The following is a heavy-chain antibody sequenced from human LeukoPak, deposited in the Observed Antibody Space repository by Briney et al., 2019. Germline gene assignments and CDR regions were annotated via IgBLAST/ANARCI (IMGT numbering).Heavy chain of an antibody. CDR1: GFTFSSYS. V-gene: IGHV3-21*04. Sequence: GGSLRLSCAASGFTFSSYSMNWVRQAPGKGLEWVSSISSNSAYIYYADSVKGRFTISRDSSKNTLSLQMNSLRAEDTAVYYCAKIPKGGYFDYWGQGTLVTVSS. CDR2: ISSNSAYI. D-gene: IGHD2-2*01. CDR3: AKIPKGGYFDY. J-gene: IGHJ4*02.